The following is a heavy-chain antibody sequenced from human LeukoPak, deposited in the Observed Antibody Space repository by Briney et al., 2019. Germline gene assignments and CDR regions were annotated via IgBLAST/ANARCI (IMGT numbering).Heavy chain of an antibody. Sequence: GGSLRLSCAASGFTVSSSYMSWVRQAPGKGLEWVSVVYSGGDTYYADSVKGRFTISRDNSKNTLYLQMHSLRAEDTAVYYCARSPDYGGYLFDYWGQGTLVTVSS. V-gene: IGHV3-66*01. CDR2: VYSGGDT. J-gene: IGHJ4*02. CDR3: ARSPDYGGYLFDY. D-gene: IGHD4-17*01. CDR1: GFTVSSSY.